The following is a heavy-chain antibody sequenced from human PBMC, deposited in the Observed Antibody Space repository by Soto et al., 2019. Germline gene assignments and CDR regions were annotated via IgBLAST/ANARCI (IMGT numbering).Heavy chain of an antibody. J-gene: IGHJ6*02. CDR3: ARNMDYYYGPGSGNGHGF. Sequence: QVQLVPSGAEMKEPGDSVRVSCEASGYTFTSYYIHWVRQAPGQGLEWMGWINPKFGDTTYAQDFQGRVSMTRDMSMSTVYMELSRLPSDHTAIYYGARNMDYYYGPGSGNGHGFWGQGTTVTVFS. CDR2: INPKFGDT. V-gene: IGHV1-2*02. CDR1: GYTFTSYY. D-gene: IGHD3-10*01.